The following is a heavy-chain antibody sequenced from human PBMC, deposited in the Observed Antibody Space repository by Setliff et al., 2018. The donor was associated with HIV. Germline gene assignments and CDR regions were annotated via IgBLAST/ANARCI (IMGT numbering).Heavy chain of an antibody. CDR2: IDWDDDK. CDR1: GFSLSTSGMC. J-gene: IGHJ4*02. D-gene: IGHD4-4*01. CDR3: ARFYSNYPAFDS. V-gene: IGHV2-70*17. Sequence: SGPTLVNPTQTLKLTCPFSGFSLSTSGMCVSWIRQPPGKALEWLARIDWDDDKFYNTSLKTRLTISKDTSKNQVVLTMTNMDPVDTATYYCARFYSNYPAFDSWGQGTLVTVSS.